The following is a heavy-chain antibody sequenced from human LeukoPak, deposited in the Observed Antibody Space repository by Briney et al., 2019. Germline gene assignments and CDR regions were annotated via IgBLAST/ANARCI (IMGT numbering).Heavy chain of an antibody. CDR3: ARAPGEQQLVL. CDR2: INPNSGGT. Sequence: ASVKVSCKASGGTFSSYAISWVRQAPGQGLEWMGWINPNSGGTNYAQKFQGRVTMTRDTSISTAYMELSRLRSDDTAVYYCARAPGEQQLVLWGQGTLVTVSS. V-gene: IGHV1-2*02. J-gene: IGHJ4*02. CDR1: GGTFSSYA. D-gene: IGHD6-13*01.